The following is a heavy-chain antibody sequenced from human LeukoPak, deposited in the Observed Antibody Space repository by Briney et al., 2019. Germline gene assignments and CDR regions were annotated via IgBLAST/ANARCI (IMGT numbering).Heavy chain of an antibody. Sequence: PGGSLRLSCAASGFTFSSYAMHWVRQAPGKGLEWVAVISYDGSNKYYADSVKGRFTISRDNSKNTLYLQMNSLRAEDTAVYYCARRGDYMAFEYWGQGTLVTVSS. V-gene: IGHV3-30-3*01. CDR3: ARRGDYMAFEY. CDR1: GFTFSSYA. J-gene: IGHJ4*02. D-gene: IGHD3-16*01. CDR2: ISYDGSNK.